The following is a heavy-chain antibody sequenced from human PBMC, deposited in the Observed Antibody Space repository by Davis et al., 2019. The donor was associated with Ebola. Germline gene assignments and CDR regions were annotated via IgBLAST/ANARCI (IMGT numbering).Heavy chain of an antibody. V-gene: IGHV3-48*01. CDR2: ISSSGSTI. Sequence: GESLKISCAASGFTFSSYSMNWVRQAPGKGLEWVSYISSSGSTIYYADSVKGRFTISRDKAKNSLYLQMNSLRAEDTAVYYCARDYRSVDYLIYYYYGMDVWGQGTTVTVSS. J-gene: IGHJ6*02. CDR1: GFTFSSYS. D-gene: IGHD3-16*02. CDR3: ARDYRSVDYLIYYYYGMDV.